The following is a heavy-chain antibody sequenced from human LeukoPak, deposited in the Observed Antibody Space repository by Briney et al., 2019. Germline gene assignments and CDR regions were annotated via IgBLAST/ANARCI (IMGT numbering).Heavy chain of an antibody. V-gene: IGHV1-69*04. CDR1: GGTFSSYA. J-gene: IGHJ4*02. CDR3: AQVLLVVTAEHS. Sequence: GSSVKVSCKASGGTFSSYAISWVRQAPGQGLEWMGRIIPILGIANYAQKFQGRVTITADKSTSTAYMELSSLRSEDTAVYYCAQVLLVVTAEHSWGQGTLATVSS. D-gene: IGHD2-21*02. CDR2: IIPILGIA.